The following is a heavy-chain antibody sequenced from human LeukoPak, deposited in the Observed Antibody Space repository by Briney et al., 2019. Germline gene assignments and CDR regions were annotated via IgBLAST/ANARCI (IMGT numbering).Heavy chain of an antibody. V-gene: IGHV4-59*01. CDR2: IYYSGST. Sequence: PSETLSLTCTVSGGSISSYYWSWIRQPPGKGLEWIGYIYYSGSTNYNPSLKSRVTISVDTSKNQFSLKLSSVTAADTAVYYCAGSRVDTVMVRDYWGQGTLVTVSS. J-gene: IGHJ4*02. CDR3: AGSRVDTVMVRDY. D-gene: IGHD5-18*01. CDR1: GGSISSYY.